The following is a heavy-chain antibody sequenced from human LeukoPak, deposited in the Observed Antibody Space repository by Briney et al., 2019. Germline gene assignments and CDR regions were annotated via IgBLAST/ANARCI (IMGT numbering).Heavy chain of an antibody. D-gene: IGHD3-22*01. V-gene: IGHV6-1*01. CDR1: GDSGSSNSAA. J-gene: IGHJ4*02. Sequence: SQTLSLTCAISGDSGSSNSAAWDWIRQSPSRGLEWLGRTYYRSKGYNGYAVSVKSRITINPDKSKNQFSLKLSSVTAADTAVYYCARVGRYYYDSSGPYYFDYWGQGTLVTVSS. CDR2: TYYRSKGYN. CDR3: ARVGRYYYDSSGPYYFDY.